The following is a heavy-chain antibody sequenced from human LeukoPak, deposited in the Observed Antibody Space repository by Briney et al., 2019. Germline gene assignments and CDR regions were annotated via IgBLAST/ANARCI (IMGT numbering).Heavy chain of an antibody. J-gene: IGHJ6*02. CDR2: INPSSGGT. D-gene: IGHD4-17*01. Sequence: ASVRVSCKASGYTFTNYYIHWVRQAPGHGLEGMGAINPSSGGTNSAQKFQGRVSMTRETSISTAYMEVSRLRSDDTAVFYCVRDLVTTGPYGMDVWGQGTTVTVSS. V-gene: IGHV1-2*02. CDR1: GYTFTNYY. CDR3: VRDLVTTGPYGMDV.